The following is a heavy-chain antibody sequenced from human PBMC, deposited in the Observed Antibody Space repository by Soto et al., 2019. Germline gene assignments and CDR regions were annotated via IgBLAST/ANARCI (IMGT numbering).Heavy chain of an antibody. J-gene: IGHJ4*02. CDR3: AKKGNSGPGSQDFDY. V-gene: IGHV3-23*01. D-gene: IGHD3-10*01. CDR1: GFTFSSYS. CDR2: FRTGGDDGTT. Sequence: EVQLLESGGGLVQPGGSLRLSCAASGFTFSSYSMSWVRQAPGKGLEWVSGFRTGGDDGTTYYAASVKGRFTIARANSKNSLLLQMKSLRAEDTAIYDCAKKGNSGPGSQDFDYWGQGTLVTVSS.